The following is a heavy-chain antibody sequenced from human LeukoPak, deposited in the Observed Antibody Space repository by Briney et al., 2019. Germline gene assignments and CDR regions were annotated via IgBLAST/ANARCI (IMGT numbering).Heavy chain of an antibody. D-gene: IGHD5-24*01. V-gene: IGHV1-69*04. J-gene: IGHJ4*02. CDR3: ARASDGYNSLDY. CDR2: IIPILGIA. Sequence: SVKVSCKASGYTFTGYYMHWVRQAPGQGLEWMGRIIPILGIANYAQKFQGRVTITADKSTSTAYMELSSLRSEDTAVYYCARASDGYNSLDYWGQGTLVTVSS. CDR1: GYTFTGYY.